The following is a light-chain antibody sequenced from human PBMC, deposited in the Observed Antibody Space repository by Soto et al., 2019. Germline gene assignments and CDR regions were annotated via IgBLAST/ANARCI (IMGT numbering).Light chain of an antibody. CDR3: QQYNRYSWT. CDR2: EAS. J-gene: IGKJ1*01. CDR1: QNVKRW. Sequence: DIPMTQSPSTLSASVGDRVTITCRASQNVKRWLAWYQQKPGKAPSLLIYEASTLQNGVPSRFGGSGAETEFTLTINSLQPDDSATYYCQQYNRYSWTFGQGTKVEV. V-gene: IGKV1-5*03.